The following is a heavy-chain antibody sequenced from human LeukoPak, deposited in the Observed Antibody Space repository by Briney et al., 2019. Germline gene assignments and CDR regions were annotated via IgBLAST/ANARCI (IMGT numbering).Heavy chain of an antibody. CDR2: INPNSGGT. V-gene: IGHV1-2*06. D-gene: IGHD4-11*01. CDR3: ARAHDYSNYLLDY. J-gene: IGHJ4*02. Sequence: ASVKVSCKASGYTFTCHYMHWVRQAPGQGPEWMGRINPNSGGTNYAQKFQGRVTMTRDTSISTAYMELSRLRSDDMAVYYCARAHDYSNYLLDYWGQGTLVTVSS. CDR1: GYTFTCHY.